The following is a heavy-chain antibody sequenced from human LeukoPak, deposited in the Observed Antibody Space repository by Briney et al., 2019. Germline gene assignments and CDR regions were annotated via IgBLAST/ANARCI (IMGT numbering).Heavy chain of an antibody. CDR3: ARGYSSSWPFRSLGHYYYYYMDV. CDR2: IYYSGST. Sequence: PSETLSLTCTVSGGSISSHYWSWIRQPPGKGLEWIGYIYYSGSTNYNPSLKSRVTISVDTSKNQFSLKLSSVTAADTAVYYCARGYSSSWPFRSLGHYYYYYMDVWGKGTTVTVSS. CDR1: GGSISSHY. D-gene: IGHD6-13*01. V-gene: IGHV4-59*11. J-gene: IGHJ6*03.